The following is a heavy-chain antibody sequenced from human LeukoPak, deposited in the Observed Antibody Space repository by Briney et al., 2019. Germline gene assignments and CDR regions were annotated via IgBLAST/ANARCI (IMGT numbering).Heavy chain of an antibody. CDR2: IAVGSGDT. D-gene: IGHD1-26*01. CDR3: AAERYSDSCCWFDP. V-gene: IGHV1-58*01. J-gene: IGHJ5*02. CDR1: GFTFSTSA. Sequence: TSVKVSCKASGFTFSTSAVQWVRQARGQRLEWIGWIAVGSGDTKYAQELQGRLTITRDMSTNTAYMELSSLRSEDTAVYYCAAERYSDSCCWFDPWGQGTLVTVSS.